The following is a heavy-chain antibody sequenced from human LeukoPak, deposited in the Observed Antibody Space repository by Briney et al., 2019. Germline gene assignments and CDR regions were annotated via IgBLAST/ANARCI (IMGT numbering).Heavy chain of an antibody. D-gene: IGHD5-12*01. CDR1: GGSIRSSY. CDR2: MYYSGST. J-gene: IGHJ4*02. V-gene: IGHV4-59*01. Sequence: SETLSLTCTVSGGSIRSSYWSWIREPPGKGLEWIGYMYYSGSTKYNPSLKSRVTMSVDTSQNQFSLKLSSVTAADTAVYHCARVSVSGYGYYYFDYWGQGTLVTVSS. CDR3: ARVSVSGYGYYYFDY.